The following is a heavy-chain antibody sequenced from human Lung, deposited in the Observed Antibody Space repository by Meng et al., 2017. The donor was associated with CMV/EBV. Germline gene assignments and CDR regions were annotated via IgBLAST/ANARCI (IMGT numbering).Heavy chain of an antibody. CDR1: DDSISSSSYY. CDR2: IYYDGST. V-gene: IGHV4-39*07. J-gene: IGHJ6*02. D-gene: IGHD3-10*01. CDR3: AREVQDYYGSGAYYNPYYYYGMDV. Sequence: SCTVSDDSISSSSYYWGWMRQPPGKGLEWIGSIYYDGSTNYNPSLTSRVTISVEKSKNQFFLRLSSVTAADTAVYFCAREVQDYYGSGAYYNPYYYYGMDVWGQGTXVTVSS.